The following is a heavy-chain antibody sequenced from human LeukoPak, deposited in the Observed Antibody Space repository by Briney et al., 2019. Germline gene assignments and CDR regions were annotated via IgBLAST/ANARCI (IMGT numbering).Heavy chain of an antibody. J-gene: IGHJ4*02. CDR3: AKGLELRPGVFDY. CDR2: ISYDGSNK. Sequence: GGSLRLSCAASGFTFSSYGMHWVRQAPGKGLEWVAVISYDGSNKYYADSVKGRFTISRDNSKNTLYLQMNSLRAEDTAVYYCAKGLELRPGVFDYWGQGTLVTASS. V-gene: IGHV3-30*18. CDR1: GFTFSSYG. D-gene: IGHD4-11*01.